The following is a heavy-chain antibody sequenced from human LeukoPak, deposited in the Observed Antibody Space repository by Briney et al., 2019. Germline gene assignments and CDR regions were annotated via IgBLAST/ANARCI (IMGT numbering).Heavy chain of an antibody. CDR1: GGTFSSYA. V-gene: IGHV1-69*04. D-gene: IGHD1-14*01. Sequence: ASVKVSCKASGGTFSSYAISWVRQAPGQGLEWMGRIIPILGIANYAQKFQGRVTITADKSTSTAYMELSSLRSEDTAVYYCARGPGTGNFDYWGQGTLVTVSS. J-gene: IGHJ4*02. CDR3: ARGPGTGNFDY. CDR2: IIPILGIA.